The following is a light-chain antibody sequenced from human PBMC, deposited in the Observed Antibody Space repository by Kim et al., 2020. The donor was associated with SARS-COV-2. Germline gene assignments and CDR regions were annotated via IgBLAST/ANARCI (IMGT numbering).Light chain of an antibody. J-gene: IGKJ4*01. CDR2: GAS. V-gene: IGKV3-20*01. CDR3: QQYGSSPLT. Sequence: EIVLTQSPGTLSLSPGERATLSCRASQSVTSTFMAWYQQKPGQAPRLLISGASSRATGIPERFSGSGSGTDFTLTIIRLEPEDFAVYYCQQYGSSPLTFGGGTKVDIK. CDR1: QSVTSTF.